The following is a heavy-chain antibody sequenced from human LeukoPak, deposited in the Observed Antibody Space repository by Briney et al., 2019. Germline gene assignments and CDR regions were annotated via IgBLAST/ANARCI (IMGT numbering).Heavy chain of an antibody. Sequence: PSETLSLTCAVYGGSFSGYYWSWIRQPPGKGLEWIGEINHSGSTNYNPSLKSRVTISVDTSKNQFSLKLSSVTAADTAVYYCARRPYGCSGGSCYAGPGFDPWGQGTLVTVSS. CDR2: INHSGST. V-gene: IGHV4-34*01. D-gene: IGHD2-15*01. J-gene: IGHJ5*02. CDR3: ARRPYGCSGGSCYAGPGFDP. CDR1: GGSFSGYY.